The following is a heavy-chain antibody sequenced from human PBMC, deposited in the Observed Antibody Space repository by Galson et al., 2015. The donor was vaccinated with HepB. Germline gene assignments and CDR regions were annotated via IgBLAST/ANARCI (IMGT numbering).Heavy chain of an antibody. J-gene: IGHJ4*02. D-gene: IGHD3-22*01. Sequence: SLRLSCAASGFTFSGSAMHWVRQTSGKGLEWVGRIRSKASSYATAYAASVKGRFTISRDDSKSTAYLQMNSLKTEDTAVYYCTRICVTIIVVVILDCWGQGTLVTVSS. CDR1: GFTFSGSA. CDR2: IRSKASSYAT. V-gene: IGHV3-73*01. CDR3: TRICVTIIVVVILDC.